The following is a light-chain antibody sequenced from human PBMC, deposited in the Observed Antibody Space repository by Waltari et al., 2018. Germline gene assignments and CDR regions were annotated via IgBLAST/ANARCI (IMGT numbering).Light chain of an antibody. CDR1: SSSIGSNT. J-gene: IGLJ1*01. V-gene: IGLV1-44*01. CDR2: SIN. Sequence: QSVLTQSPSASGTPGQRVVIPCSGSSSSIGSNTVNWYQQLPGTAPKLLIYSINQRPSGVPDRFSGSKSGTSASLAISGLQSEDEADYYCAAWDDSLNGYVFGTGTKVTVL. CDR3: AAWDDSLNGYV.